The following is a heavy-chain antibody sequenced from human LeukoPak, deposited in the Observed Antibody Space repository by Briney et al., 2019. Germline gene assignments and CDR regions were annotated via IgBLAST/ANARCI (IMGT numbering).Heavy chain of an antibody. Sequence: SVKVSCKASGGTFSSYTISWVRQAPGQGLEWMGGIIPIFGTANYAQKFQGRVTITADESTSTAYMELSSLRSEDTAVYYCARTYRLLTYYYYYMDVWGKGTTVTVSS. CDR1: GGTFSSYT. CDR2: IIPIFGTA. V-gene: IGHV1-69*01. CDR3: ARTYRLLTYYYYYMDV. D-gene: IGHD2-2*01. J-gene: IGHJ6*03.